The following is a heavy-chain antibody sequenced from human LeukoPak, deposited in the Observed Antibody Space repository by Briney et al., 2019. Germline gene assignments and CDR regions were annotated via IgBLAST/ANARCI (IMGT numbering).Heavy chain of an antibody. CDR3: ARRLVIQRTRQFDP. CDR1: GGSISSRNYY. Sequence: SETLSLTCTVSGGSISSRNYYWGWIRQPPGEGLEWIGNIYYTGSVHYNPSLNPRVIMFVDTSKNQFSLRLTSVTAADTAVYYCARRLVIQRTRQFDPWGQGTLVTVSS. CDR2: IYYTGSV. J-gene: IGHJ5*02. D-gene: IGHD3-9*01. V-gene: IGHV4-39*07.